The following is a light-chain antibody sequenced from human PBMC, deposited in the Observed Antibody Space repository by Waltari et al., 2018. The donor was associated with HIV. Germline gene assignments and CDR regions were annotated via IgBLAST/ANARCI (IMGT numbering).Light chain of an antibody. CDR3: SSYSANNNVDV. J-gene: IGLJ1*01. Sequence: QSALTQPPSASGSPGQSVTISCTGTSSDVAGDTYVSWYQQHPGKAPKRISDEVRRRPEGVPYRFSGSKSGNTAALTVSGLQAEDEADYYCSSYSANNNVDVFGTGTKVTVL. CDR1: SSDVAGDTY. V-gene: IGLV2-8*01. CDR2: EVR.